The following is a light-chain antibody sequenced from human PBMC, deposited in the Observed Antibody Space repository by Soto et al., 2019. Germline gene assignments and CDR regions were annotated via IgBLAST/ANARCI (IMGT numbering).Light chain of an antibody. Sequence: QSVLTQPPSVSAAPGQRVAISCSGSSSNIGNNYVSWYQQLPGTAPKLLMYENDERPSGIPDRFSGSKSGTSATLGITGLQTGDEASYYCAAWDTSLSAYVFGTGTKLTVL. V-gene: IGLV1-51*02. J-gene: IGLJ1*01. CDR2: END. CDR1: SSNIGNNY. CDR3: AAWDTSLSAYV.